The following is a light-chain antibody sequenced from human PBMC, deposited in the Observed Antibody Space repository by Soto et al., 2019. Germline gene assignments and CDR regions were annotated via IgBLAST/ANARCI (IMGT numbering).Light chain of an antibody. CDR1: QNIGYH. CDR3: QQSFSTRRLS. J-gene: IGKJ3*01. Sequence: DIQMTQSASSLSASVADRVSITFRASQNIGYHLNWYQQKAGKAPKLLIYAASNLHPGVPSRFSGGESCTYFILAISSLQPEDCATYYCQQSFSTRRLSVGPGTNVDIK. CDR2: AAS. V-gene: IGKV1-39*01.